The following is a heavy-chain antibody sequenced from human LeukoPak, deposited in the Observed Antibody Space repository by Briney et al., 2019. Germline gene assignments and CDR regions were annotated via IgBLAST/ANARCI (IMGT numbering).Heavy chain of an antibody. CDR1: GGSISSYY. CDR2: IYYSGST. J-gene: IGHJ2*01. Sequence: PSETLSLTCTVSGGSISSYYWSWIRQPPGKGLEWIGYIYYSGSTNYNPSLKSRVTVSVDTSKNQFSLKLSSVTAADTAVYYCARHVVTYSSSGSGWYFDLWGRGTLVTVSS. CDR3: ARHVVTYSSSGSGWYFDL. V-gene: IGHV4-59*01. D-gene: IGHD6-13*01.